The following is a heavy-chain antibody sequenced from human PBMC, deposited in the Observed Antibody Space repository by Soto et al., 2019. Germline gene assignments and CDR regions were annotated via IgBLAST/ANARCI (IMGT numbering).Heavy chain of an antibody. CDR3: ARDRSSGWRVGNYYGMDV. CDR1: GYTFTSYG. CDR2: ISAYNGNT. Sequence: GASVKVSCKASGYTFTSYGISWVRQAPGQGLEWMGWISAYNGNTNYAQKLQGWVTMTRDTSISTAYMELSRLRSDDTAVYYCARDRSSGWRVGNYYGMDVWGQGTTVTVSS. D-gene: IGHD6-19*01. J-gene: IGHJ6*02. V-gene: IGHV1-18*01.